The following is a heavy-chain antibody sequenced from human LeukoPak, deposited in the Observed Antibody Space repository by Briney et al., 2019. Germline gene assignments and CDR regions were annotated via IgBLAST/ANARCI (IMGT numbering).Heavy chain of an antibody. CDR3: AIAVAGEDY. D-gene: IGHD3-16*01. J-gene: IGHJ4*02. CDR2: IIPILGIA. V-gene: IGHV1-69*04. Sequence: SVKSSGRASGATSTSYAISWVRQPLGQGLEWMGRIIPILGIANYAQKFQGRVTITADKSTSTAYMELSSLRSEDTAVYYCAIAVAGEDYWGQGTLVTVSS. CDR1: GATSTSYA.